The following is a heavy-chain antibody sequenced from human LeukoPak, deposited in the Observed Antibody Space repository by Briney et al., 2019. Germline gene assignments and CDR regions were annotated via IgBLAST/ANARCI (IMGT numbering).Heavy chain of an antibody. CDR2: ISAYNGNT. V-gene: IGHV1-18*04. D-gene: IGHD3-22*01. J-gene: IGHJ4*02. Sequence: GASVKVSCKASGYTLTGYYMHWVRQAPGQGLEWMGWISAYNGNTNYAQKLQGRVTMTTDTSTSTAYMELRSLRSDDTAVYYCARLNYYDSSGYLFDYWGQGTLVTVSS. CDR3: ARLNYYDSSGYLFDY. CDR1: GYTLTGYY.